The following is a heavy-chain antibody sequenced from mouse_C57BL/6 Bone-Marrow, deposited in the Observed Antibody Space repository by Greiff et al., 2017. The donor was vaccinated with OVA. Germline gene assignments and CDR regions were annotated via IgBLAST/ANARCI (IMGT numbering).Heavy chain of an antibody. J-gene: IGHJ4*01. CDR1: GFTITDDY. D-gene: IGHD2-4*01. V-gene: IGHV14-4*01. CDR3: TFYDFMDY. CDR2: IDPENGDT. Sequence: VQLQQSGAELVRPGASVKLSCTASGFTITDDYMHWVQQRPEQGLEWIGWIDPENGDTDYASKFQGKATITADTSSNTAYRQLSSLTSEDTAVYYCTFYDFMDYWGRGTSVTVSS.